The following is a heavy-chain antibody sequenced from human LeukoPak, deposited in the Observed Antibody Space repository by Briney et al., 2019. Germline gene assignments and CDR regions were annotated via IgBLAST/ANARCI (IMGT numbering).Heavy chain of an antibody. CDR2: IYYGGST. V-gene: IGHV4-39*07. Sequence: SETLSLTCTVSGGSISSSTDNWGWIRQPPGKGLEWIGSIYYGGSTYYNPSLTSRVTISIDTSKNQFSLRLSSVTAADTAVYYCAREGSRDFWSGPVYYFDYWGQGTLVTVSS. D-gene: IGHD3-3*01. J-gene: IGHJ4*02. CDR3: AREGSRDFWSGPVYYFDY. CDR1: GGSISSSTDN.